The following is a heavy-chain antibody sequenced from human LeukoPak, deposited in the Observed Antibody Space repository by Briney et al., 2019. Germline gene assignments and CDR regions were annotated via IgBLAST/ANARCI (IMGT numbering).Heavy chain of an antibody. CDR1: GFTFSSYW. V-gene: IGHV3-74*01. CDR3: AKDRAFYYDSSGYYPDAFDI. Sequence: QPGGSLRLSCAASGFTFSSYWMHWVRQAPGKGLVWVSRINSDGSSTSYADSVKGRFTISRDNAKNSLYLQMNSLRAEDTAVYYCAKDRAFYYDSSGYYPDAFDIWGQGTMVTVSS. J-gene: IGHJ3*02. D-gene: IGHD3-22*01. CDR2: INSDGSST.